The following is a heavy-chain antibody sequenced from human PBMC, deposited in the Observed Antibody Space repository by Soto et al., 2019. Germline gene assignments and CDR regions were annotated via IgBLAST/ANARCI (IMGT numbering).Heavy chain of an antibody. D-gene: IGHD2-2*01. Sequence: SSETLSLTCTVSGGSISSYYWSWIRQPPGKGLEWIGYIYYSGSTNYNPSLKSRVTITVDTSKNQFSLKLSSVTAADTAVYYCARDGSSTRHYYYYLAVWGKGTTVTVSS. CDR3: ARDGSSTRHYYYYLAV. CDR1: GGSISSYY. J-gene: IGHJ6*03. CDR2: IYYSGST. V-gene: IGHV4-59*01.